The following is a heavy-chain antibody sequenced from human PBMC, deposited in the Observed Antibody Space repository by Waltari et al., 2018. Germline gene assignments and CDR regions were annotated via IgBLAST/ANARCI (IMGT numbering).Heavy chain of an antibody. V-gene: IGHV3-33*01. Sequence: QVQLEESGGGVVQPGRSLRLSCAASGFTFSSYGMHWVRQAPGKGLEWVAVIWYDGSNKYYADSVKGRFTISRDNSKNTLYLQMNSLRAEDTAVYYCARAEYQPLTLFDYWGQGTLVTVSS. CDR2: IWYDGSNK. CDR3: ARAEYQPLTLFDY. CDR1: GFTFSSYG. D-gene: IGHD2-2*01. J-gene: IGHJ4*02.